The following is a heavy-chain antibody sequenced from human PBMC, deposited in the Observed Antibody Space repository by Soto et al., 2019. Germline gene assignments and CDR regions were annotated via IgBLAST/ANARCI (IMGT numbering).Heavy chain of an antibody. CDR3: ARVRGYCGNPVYSYYDGMDV. J-gene: IGHJ6*02. Sequence: EVQLVESGGGLVKPGGSLRLSCAASGFTFSSYSMNWVRQAPGKGLEWVSSISSSSNYIDYADSVKGRLTISRDNAKNSLTLQMISLGAEDKAVYYCARVRGYCGNPVYSYYDGMDVWGPGTTVTVSS. CDR2: ISSSSNYI. CDR1: GFTFSSYS. D-gene: IGHD1-26*01. V-gene: IGHV3-21*01.